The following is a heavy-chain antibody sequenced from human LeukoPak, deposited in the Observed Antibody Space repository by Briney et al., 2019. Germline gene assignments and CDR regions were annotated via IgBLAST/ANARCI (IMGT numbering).Heavy chain of an antibody. CDR3: ATTGSGSYYDY. J-gene: IGHJ4*02. Sequence: GGSLRLSCAASGFSFSSSWMHWVRQVPGKGLEWVSRINDDETSTTYAESVKGRFTISRDNAKNTLFLQMNSLGAEDTAVYYCATTGSGSYYDYWGQGTLVTVSS. CDR2: INDDETST. V-gene: IGHV3-74*01. CDR1: GFSFSSSW. D-gene: IGHD1-26*01.